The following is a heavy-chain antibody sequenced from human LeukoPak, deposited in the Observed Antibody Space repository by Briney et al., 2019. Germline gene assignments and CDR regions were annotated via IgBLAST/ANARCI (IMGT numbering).Heavy chain of an antibody. CDR3: ARDRDGYTDHYYYYYGMDV. CDR1: GYTFTSYY. V-gene: IGHV1-46*01. J-gene: IGHJ6*02. D-gene: IGHD5-24*01. CDR2: INPSGGST. Sequence: ASVMVSCRASGYTFTSYYMHWVRQDPGQGLEWMGIINPSGGSTSYAQKFQGRVTMTRDTSTSTVYMELSSLRSEDTAVYYCARDRDGYTDHYYYYYGMDVWGQGTTVTVSS.